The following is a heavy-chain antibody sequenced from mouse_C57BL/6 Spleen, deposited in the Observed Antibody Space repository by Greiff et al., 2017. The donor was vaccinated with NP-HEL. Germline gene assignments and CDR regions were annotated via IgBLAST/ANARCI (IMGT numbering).Heavy chain of an antibody. CDR1: GYTFTSYW. D-gene: IGHD1-1*01. J-gene: IGHJ1*03. CDR3: ARSSYYYGSFYRYFDV. V-gene: IGHV1-55*01. Sequence: QVQLQQPGAELVKPGASVKMSCKASGYTFTSYWITWVKQRPGQGLEWIGDIYPGSGSTNYNEKFKSKATLTVDTSSSTAYMQLSSLTSEDSAVYYCARSSYYYGSFYRYFDVWGTGTTVTVSS. CDR2: IYPGSGST.